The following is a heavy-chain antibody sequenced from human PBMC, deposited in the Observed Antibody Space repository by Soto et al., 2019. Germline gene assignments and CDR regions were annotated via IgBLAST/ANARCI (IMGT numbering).Heavy chain of an antibody. D-gene: IGHD2-2*01. CDR2: ISSSSSYI. Sequence: EVQLVESGGGLVKPGGSLRLSCAASGFTFSSYSMNWVRQAPGKGLEWVSSISSSSSYIYYADSVKGRFTISRDNAKNSLDLQMNSLSADDTAVYYCAREIVVVPAAMSGYWGQGTLVTVSS. CDR3: AREIVVVPAAMSGY. V-gene: IGHV3-21*01. J-gene: IGHJ4*02. CDR1: GFTFSSYS.